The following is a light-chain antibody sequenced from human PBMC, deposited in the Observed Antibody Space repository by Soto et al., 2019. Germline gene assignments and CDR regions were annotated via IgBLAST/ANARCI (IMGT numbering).Light chain of an antibody. CDR2: DVS. CDR3: SSYTSSSTLLYV. Sequence: QSALTQPASVSGSPGQSITISCTGTSSDVGGYNYVSWYQQHPGKAPKLMIYDVSNRPPGVSNRFSGSKSGNTAFLTISGLQAEDEADYYCSSYTSSSTLLYVFGTGTKVTVL. J-gene: IGLJ1*01. CDR1: SSDVGGYNY. V-gene: IGLV2-14*01.